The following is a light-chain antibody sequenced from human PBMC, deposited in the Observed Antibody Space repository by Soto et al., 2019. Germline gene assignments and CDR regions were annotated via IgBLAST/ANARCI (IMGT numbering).Light chain of an antibody. CDR3: QQYGSSPQYT. J-gene: IGKJ2*01. V-gene: IGKV3-20*01. CDR1: QSVSRSY. CDR2: GAS. Sequence: EIVLTQSPGTLSLSPGERATLSCRASQSVSRSYLAWYQQKPGQAPRLLIYGASSRATGIPDRFSGSGSGTDFTRTISRLEPEDFAVYYCQQYGSSPQYTFGQGTKLAIK.